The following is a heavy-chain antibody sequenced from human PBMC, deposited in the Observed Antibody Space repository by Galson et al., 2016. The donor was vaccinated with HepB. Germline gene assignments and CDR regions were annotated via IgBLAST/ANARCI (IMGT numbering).Heavy chain of an antibody. D-gene: IGHD2/OR15-2a*01. Sequence: SLRLSCVASGFTFNNYGMTWVRQAPGKGLEVVSSISRSGDSRDYADSVKGRFTISRDHSNNMLFLQMSSLRADDTAVYYCAKRHEYCPAVGCSVDYWGQGTLVSVSS. V-gene: IGHV3-23*01. J-gene: IGHJ4*02. CDR3: AKRHEYCPAVGCSVDY. CDR1: GFTFNNYG. CDR2: ISRSGDSR.